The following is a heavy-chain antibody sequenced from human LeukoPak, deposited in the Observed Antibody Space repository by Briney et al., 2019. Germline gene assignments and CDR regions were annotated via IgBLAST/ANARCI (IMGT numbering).Heavy chain of an antibody. V-gene: IGHV1-69*06. CDR1: GGTFSSYA. CDR2: IITIFGTA. J-gene: IGHJ6*03. CDR3: AGTSLREDDYGDYGAYYYYYFMDV. Sequence: SVKVSCKASGGTFSSYAISWVRQAPGQGLEWMGGIITIFGTANYAHKFQGRVTTTADKSTSTAYMELSSLRTSVTAAFYTAGTSLREDDYGDYGAYYYYYFMDVWGKGTTVTVSS. D-gene: IGHD4-17*01.